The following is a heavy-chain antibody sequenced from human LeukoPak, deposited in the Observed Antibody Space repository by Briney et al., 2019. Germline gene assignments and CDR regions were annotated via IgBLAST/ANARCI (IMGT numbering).Heavy chain of an antibody. Sequence: GGSLRLSCAASGFTFSSYEMIWVRLTPEKWLEWLSYIDRVGPTTSYICSVNGRFTISIDNTKSSLYLHMSSLGGEDTALYHCAGLHCSTTGCYYFDYWGQGTLVPVSS. J-gene: IGHJ4*02. CDR1: GFTFSSYE. CDR2: IDRVGPTT. CDR3: AGLHCSTTGCYYFDY. D-gene: IGHD2-2*01. V-gene: IGHV3-48*03.